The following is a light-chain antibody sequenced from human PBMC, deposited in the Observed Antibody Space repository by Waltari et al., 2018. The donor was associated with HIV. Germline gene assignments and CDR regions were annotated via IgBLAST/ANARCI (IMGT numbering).Light chain of an antibody. Sequence: DIQMTQSPYSLSASVGDRVTITCRASQGIRNDLAWYQQKPGKAPKRLIYAASTLQSGVPSRFSGSGSGTEFTLTISSLQPEDFATYYCLQHNSYSLMYTFGQGTKLEI. CDR1: QGIRND. CDR3: LQHNSYSLMYT. J-gene: IGKJ2*01. V-gene: IGKV1-17*01. CDR2: AAS.